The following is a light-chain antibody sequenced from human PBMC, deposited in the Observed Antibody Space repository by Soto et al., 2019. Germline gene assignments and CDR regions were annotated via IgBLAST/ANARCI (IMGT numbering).Light chain of an antibody. V-gene: IGLV2-14*01. Sequence: QSALTQPASVSGSPGQSITISCTGTSSDVGGYNYVSWYQQHPGKAPKLMIYEVSNRPSGVSNRFSGSKSGNTASLTISGLQAEDEADYYCSSYTSSSTYVVFGGGIQLTVL. J-gene: IGLJ2*01. CDR3: SSYTSSSTYVV. CDR1: SSDVGGYNY. CDR2: EVS.